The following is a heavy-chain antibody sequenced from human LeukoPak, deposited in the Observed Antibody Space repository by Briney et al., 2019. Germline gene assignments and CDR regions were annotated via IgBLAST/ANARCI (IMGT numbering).Heavy chain of an antibody. J-gene: IGHJ4*02. CDR3: ARDLFRIAAAGTRVGRADY. CDR1: GYTFTSYA. CDR2: INAGNGNT. D-gene: IGHD6-13*01. Sequence: ASVKVSCKASGYTFTSYAMHWVRQAPGQRLEWMGWINAGNGNTKYSQKFQGRVTITRGTSASTAYMELSSLRSEDTAVYYCARDLFRIAAAGTRVGRADYWGQGTLVTVSS. V-gene: IGHV1-3*01.